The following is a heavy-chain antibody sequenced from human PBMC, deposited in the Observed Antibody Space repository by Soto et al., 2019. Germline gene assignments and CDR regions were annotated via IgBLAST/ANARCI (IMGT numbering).Heavy chain of an antibody. V-gene: IGHV4-59*01. CDR3: YLDT. CDR2: IHYGGGT. CDR1: GGSMSSYY. D-gene: IGHD5-18*01. J-gene: IGHJ4*02. Sequence: TLSLTCTVSGGSMSSYYWTWIRQPPGKGLEWIGFIHYGGGTVYNPALRSRVTVTVETSKKQFSLNLSSVTAAASHGRSNYLDTWGPGTLVTVSS.